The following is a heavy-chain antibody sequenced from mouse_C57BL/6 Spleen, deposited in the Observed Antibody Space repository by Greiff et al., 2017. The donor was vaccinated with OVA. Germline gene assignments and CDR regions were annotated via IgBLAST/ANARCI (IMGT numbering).Heavy chain of an antibody. Sequence: EVKLVESGGGLVQPGGSMKLSCVASGFTFSNYWMNWVRQSPEKGLEWVAQIRLKSDNYSTPYAESVKGRFTISRDDSKSSVYLQMNNLRAEDTGIYYCTAIYYGYAFAYWGQGTLVTVSA. CDR1: GFTFSNYW. D-gene: IGHD2-2*01. J-gene: IGHJ3*01. CDR2: IRLKSDNYST. V-gene: IGHV6-3*01. CDR3: TAIYYGYAFAY.